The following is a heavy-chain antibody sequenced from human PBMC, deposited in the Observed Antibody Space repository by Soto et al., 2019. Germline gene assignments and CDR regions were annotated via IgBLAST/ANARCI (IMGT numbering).Heavy chain of an antibody. V-gene: IGHV1-18*01. Sequence: ASVKVSCKASGYTFSSFGINWVRQAPGQGLEWVGWVSVYNDDTKYAQNFQGRVSLTTDTSTSTTYMEVGSLRSDDTAVYYCARTCRSGGSCYHEYWGEGTLVTVSS. CDR3: ARTCRSGGSCYHEY. CDR1: GYTFSSFG. D-gene: IGHD2-15*01. J-gene: IGHJ4*02. CDR2: VSVYNDDT.